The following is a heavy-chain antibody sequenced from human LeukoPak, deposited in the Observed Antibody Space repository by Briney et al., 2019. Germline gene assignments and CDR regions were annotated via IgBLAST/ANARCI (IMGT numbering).Heavy chain of an antibody. V-gene: IGHV4-59*01. CDR1: GGSISSYY. Sequence: SETLSLTCTVSGGSISSYYWSWIRQPPGKGLEWIGYIYYSGSTNYNPSLKSRVTISVDTSKNQFPLKLSSVTAADTAVYYCARVPPSGTYDFWSGYPDYWGQGTLVTVSS. D-gene: IGHD3-3*01. CDR3: ARVPPSGTYDFWSGYPDY. J-gene: IGHJ4*02. CDR2: IYYSGST.